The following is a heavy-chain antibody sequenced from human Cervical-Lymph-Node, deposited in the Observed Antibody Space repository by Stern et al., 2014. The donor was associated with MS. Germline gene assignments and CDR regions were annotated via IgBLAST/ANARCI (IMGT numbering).Heavy chain of an antibody. J-gene: IGHJ6*02. V-gene: IGHV3-43*01. CDR1: GFNFDDYT. CDR3: VKGDDFYGMDV. Sequence: EVQLEESGGAVVQPGGSLRLSCAATGFNFDDYTKHWVRLVPGKGLEWVALTTWDGHRSDYRKSVKGRFTISRDNSKRSLYLQMNSLTIEDSALYYCVKGDDFYGMDVWGQGATVTVS. CDR2: TTWDGHRS.